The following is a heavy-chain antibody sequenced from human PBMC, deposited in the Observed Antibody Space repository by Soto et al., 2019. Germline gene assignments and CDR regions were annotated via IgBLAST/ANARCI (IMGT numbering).Heavy chain of an antibody. J-gene: IGHJ4*02. V-gene: IGHV4-59*01. CDR3: AGGFRGSYGDQLFAY. Sequence: QVQLQESGPGLVKPSETLSLTCTVSGGSISSYYWSWIRQPPGKGLEWIGYIYYSGSTNYNPSLKSRVTISVDTSKNQFSLKLSSVTAADTAVYYCAGGFRGSYGDQLFAYWGQGTLVTVSS. CDR1: GGSISSYY. CDR2: IYYSGST. D-gene: IGHD4-17*01.